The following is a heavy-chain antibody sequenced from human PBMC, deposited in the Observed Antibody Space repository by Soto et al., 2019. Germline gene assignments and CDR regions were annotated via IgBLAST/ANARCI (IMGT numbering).Heavy chain of an antibody. CDR2: IKSKTEGGTT. CDR1: GSTFSKAW. CDR3: TTAAGPTADS. Sequence: QLVESGGGLVEPGGSLRLSCVDSGSTFSKAWMSWVRQAPGKGLEWIGRIKSKTEGGTTQYAAAVKGRFTISRDDSKPPLVLQMTSLESGDTAIYYCTTAAGPTADSWGQGTLVAVS. V-gene: IGHV3-15*01. D-gene: IGHD1-26*01. J-gene: IGHJ4*02.